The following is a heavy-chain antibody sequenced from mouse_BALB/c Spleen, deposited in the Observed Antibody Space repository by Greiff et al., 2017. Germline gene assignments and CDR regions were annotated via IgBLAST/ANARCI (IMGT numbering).Heavy chain of an antibody. CDR3: AVYDYDVFAY. D-gene: IGHD2-4*01. J-gene: IGHJ3*01. CDR1: GDSITSGY. V-gene: IGHV3-8*02. Sequence: EVQRVESGPSLVKPSQTLSLTCSVTGDSITSGYWNWIRKFPGNKLEYMGYISYSGSTYYNPSLKSRISITRDTSKNQYYLQLNSVTTEDTATYYCAVYDYDVFAYWGQGTLVTVSA. CDR2: ISYSGST.